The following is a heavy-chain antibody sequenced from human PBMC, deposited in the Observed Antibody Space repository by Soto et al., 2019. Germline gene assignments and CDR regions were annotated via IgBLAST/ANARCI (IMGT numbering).Heavy chain of an antibody. CDR3: AREKNYRHYGMDV. CDR1: GFTFSSYE. V-gene: IGHV3-48*03. Sequence: EVQLVESGGGLVQPGGSLRLSCAASGFTFSSYEMNWVRQAPGKGLEWVSYISSSGRTIYYADSVKGRFTISRDNAKNSLYLQMNSLRAEDTAVYYCAREKNYRHYGMDVWGQGTTVTVSS. CDR2: ISSSGRTI. D-gene: IGHD1-7*01. J-gene: IGHJ6*02.